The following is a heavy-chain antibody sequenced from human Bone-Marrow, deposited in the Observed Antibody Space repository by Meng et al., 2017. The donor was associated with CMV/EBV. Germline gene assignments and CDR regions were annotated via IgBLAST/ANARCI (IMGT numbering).Heavy chain of an antibody. J-gene: IGHJ5*02. CDR1: GGSFSGYY. CDR3: ACRRLFDP. V-gene: IGHV4-34*01. CDR2: INHSGST. Sequence: GSLRLSCAVYGGSFSGYYWSWIRQPPGKGLEWIGEINHSGSTNYNPSLKSRVTISVDTSKNQFSLKLSSVTAADTAVYYCACRRLFDPWGQGTLVTVSS. D-gene: IGHD1-14*01.